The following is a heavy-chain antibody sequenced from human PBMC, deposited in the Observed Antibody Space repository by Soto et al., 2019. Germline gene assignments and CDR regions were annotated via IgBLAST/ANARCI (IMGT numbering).Heavy chain of an antibody. CDR3: ARDPHYCSSTSCYRGEGY. CDR1: GFTFSSYS. D-gene: IGHD2-2*01. Sequence: GGSLRLSCAASGFTFSSYSMNWVRQAPGKGLEWVSSISSSSSYIYYADSVKGRFTISRDNAKNSLYLQMNSLRAEDTAVYYCARDPHYCSSTSCYRGEGYWGQGTLATVSS. CDR2: ISSSSSYI. J-gene: IGHJ4*02. V-gene: IGHV3-21*01.